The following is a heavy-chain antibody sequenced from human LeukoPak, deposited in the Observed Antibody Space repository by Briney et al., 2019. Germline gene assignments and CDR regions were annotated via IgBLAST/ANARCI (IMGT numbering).Heavy chain of an antibody. CDR3: VSYIPVSGAQSPTWRLDV. D-gene: IGHD6-19*01. Sequence: GGPLRLSCDATGFSFSSYYMSWVRQAPGKGLDWVGNIRPDASRAFNGDSVKGRFTISRDNADKSLYLEMNDLSAERGDVYYWVSYIPVSGAQSPTWRLDVWGQGTTVTVSS. CDR1: GFSFSSYY. J-gene: IGHJ6*02. CDR2: IRPDASRA. V-gene: IGHV3-7*05.